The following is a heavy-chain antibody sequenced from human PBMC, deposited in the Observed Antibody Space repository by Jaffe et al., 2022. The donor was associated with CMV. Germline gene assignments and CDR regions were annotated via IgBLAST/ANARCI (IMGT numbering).Heavy chain of an antibody. CDR3: ARELSVVVRKKYMDV. V-gene: IGHV3-33*08. CDR2: IWYDGSNK. CDR1: GFTFSSYG. D-gene: IGHD3-22*01. J-gene: IGHJ6*03. Sequence: QVQLVESGGGVVQPGRSLRLSCAASGFTFSSYGMHWVRQAPGKGLEWVAVIWYDGSNKYYADSVKGRFTISRDNSKNTLYLQMNSLRAEDTAVYYCARELSVVVRKKYMDVWGKGTTVTVSS.